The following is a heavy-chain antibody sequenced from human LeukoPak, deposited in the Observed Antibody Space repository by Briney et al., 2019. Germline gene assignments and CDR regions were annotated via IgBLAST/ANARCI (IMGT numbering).Heavy chain of an antibody. V-gene: IGHV3-74*03. CDR1: GFTFSNYW. D-gene: IGHD3-10*01. Sequence: RTGGSLRLSCAASGFTFSNYWVHWVRQALGKGLVWVSRINRDGSTTKYADSVKGRFTVSRDNAKNTLNLQMNSLRAEDTAVYYCARDKKSGESSEIDYWGQGTLVTVSS. J-gene: IGHJ4*02. CDR2: INRDGSTT. CDR3: ARDKKSGESSEIDY.